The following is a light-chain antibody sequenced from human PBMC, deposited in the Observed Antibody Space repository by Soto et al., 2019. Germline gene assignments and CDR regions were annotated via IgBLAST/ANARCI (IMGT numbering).Light chain of an antibody. Sequence: EIVMTQSPATLSVSPGERATLSCRASQSLSTNLAWYQQKPGQAPRLLIYRASTRATGIPARFSGSGSGTEFTLTISSLQSEDFAVYYCQQRQYWPPITFGQGTRLEIK. CDR2: RAS. V-gene: IGKV3-15*01. CDR1: QSLSTN. J-gene: IGKJ5*01. CDR3: QQRQYWPPIT.